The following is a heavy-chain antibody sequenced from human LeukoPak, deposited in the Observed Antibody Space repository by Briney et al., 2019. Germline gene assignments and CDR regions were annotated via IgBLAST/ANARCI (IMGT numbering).Heavy chain of an antibody. V-gene: IGHV4-34*01. D-gene: IGHD3-22*01. CDR1: GGSFSGYY. J-gene: IGHJ6*02. Sequence: SETLSLTCAVYGGSFSGYYWSWIRQPPGKGLEWIGEINHSGSTNYNPSLKSRVTISVDTSKNQFSLKLSSVTAADTAVYYCARGKYYDSSGYRDYYYYGMDVWGQGTTVTVSS. CDR3: ARGKYYDSSGYRDYYYYGMDV. CDR2: INHSGST.